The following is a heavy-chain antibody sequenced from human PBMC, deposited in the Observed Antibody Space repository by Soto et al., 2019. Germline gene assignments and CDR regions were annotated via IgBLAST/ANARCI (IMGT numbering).Heavy chain of an antibody. Sequence: GASVKVSCKASGYTFTGYYMHWVRQAPGQRLEWMGWINAGNGNTKYSQKFQGRVTITRDTSASTAYMELNSLRAEDTAVYYCAKDRDIVVVVAALQHWGQGTLVTVSS. CDR1: GYTFTGYY. D-gene: IGHD2-15*01. V-gene: IGHV1-3*01. CDR3: AKDRDIVVVVAALQH. J-gene: IGHJ1*01. CDR2: INAGNGNT.